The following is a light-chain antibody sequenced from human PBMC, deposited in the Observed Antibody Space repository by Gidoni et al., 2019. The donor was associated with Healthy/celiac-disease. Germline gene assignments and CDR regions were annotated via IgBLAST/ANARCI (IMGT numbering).Light chain of an antibody. CDR3: QQYNSYSPWT. Sequence: DIQMTQSPSTLSASVGDRVTITCRASQSISSWLAWYQQKPGKATKLLIYDASSLESGVPSRFSGSGSGTEFTLTISSLQPDDFATYYCQQYNSYSPWTFGQGTKVEIK. CDR1: QSISSW. V-gene: IGKV1-5*01. J-gene: IGKJ1*01. CDR2: DAS.